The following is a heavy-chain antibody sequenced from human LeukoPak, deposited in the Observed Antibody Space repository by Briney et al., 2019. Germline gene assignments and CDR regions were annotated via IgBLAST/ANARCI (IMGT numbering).Heavy chain of an antibody. CDR2: ISPYDGNT. J-gene: IGHJ4*01. CDR3: ARTGSYSVHPHFDC. CDR1: GYTFTNYG. V-gene: IGHV1-18*01. D-gene: IGHD5/OR15-5a*01. Sequence: ASVTVSCTASGYTFTNYGFSWVRQAPGQGLEWMGWISPYDGNTDYAQILQGRVIMTTDTSTSTAYMELRSLRSDDTAVYYCARTGSYSVHPHFDCWGQGRLVSVSS.